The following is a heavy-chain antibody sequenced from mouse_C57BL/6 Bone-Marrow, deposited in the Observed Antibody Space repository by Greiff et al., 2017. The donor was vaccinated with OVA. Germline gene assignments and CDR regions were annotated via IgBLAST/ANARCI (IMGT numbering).Heavy chain of an antibody. Sequence: VQLQQSGPGLVQPSQSLSITCTVSGFSLTSYGVHWVRQSPGKGLEWLGVIWSGGSTDYNAAFISRLSISKDNSKSQVFFKMNSLQADDTAIYYCASPDYYGSSWYFDVWGTGTTVTVSS. V-gene: IGHV2-2*01. D-gene: IGHD1-1*01. CDR1: GFSLTSYG. J-gene: IGHJ1*03. CDR3: ASPDYYGSSWYFDV. CDR2: IWSGGST.